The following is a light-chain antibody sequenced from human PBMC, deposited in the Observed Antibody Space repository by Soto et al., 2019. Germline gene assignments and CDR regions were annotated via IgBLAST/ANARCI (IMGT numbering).Light chain of an antibody. CDR1: RFDIGTNT. J-gene: IGLJ1*01. CDR2: STN. CDR3: AGWHENLNGRV. Sequence: QSVLAQPPSASGTPGQRVTISCSGGRFDIGTNTVNWYQQLPGTPPKLLIYSTNQRPSGVPDRFSGSKSGTSASLAISGLQSEDEADYYCAGWHENLNGRVFGTGTQLTVL. V-gene: IGLV1-44*01.